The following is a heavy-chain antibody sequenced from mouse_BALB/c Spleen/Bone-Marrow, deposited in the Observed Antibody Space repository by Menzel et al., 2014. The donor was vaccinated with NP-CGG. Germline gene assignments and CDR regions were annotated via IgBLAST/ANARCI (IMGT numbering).Heavy chain of an antibody. D-gene: IGHD1-1*01. CDR1: GFTFSSYY. CDR3: AGSYYGSTFDC. Sequence: EVHLVESGGGLVKLGGSLKLSCAASGFTFSSYYMSWVRQTPEKRLELVAAINSYGGSTYYPDTVKGRFTISRDNAKNTLYLQMSSLKSEDTALYYCAGSYYGSTFDCWGQGTTLTVSS. CDR2: INSYGGST. V-gene: IGHV5-6-2*01. J-gene: IGHJ2*01.